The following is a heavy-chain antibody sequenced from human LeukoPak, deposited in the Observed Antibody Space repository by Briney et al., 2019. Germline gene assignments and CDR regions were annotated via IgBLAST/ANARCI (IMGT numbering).Heavy chain of an antibody. D-gene: IGHD3-10*01. J-gene: IGHJ5*02. CDR3: VSAKFLVRGVSWFDP. CDR2: INTSGST. V-gene: IGHV4-61*02. CDR1: GGSISSGSYY. Sequence: PSETLSLTCTVSGGSISSGSYYWSWIRQPAGKGLEWIGRINTSGSTNYNPSLKSRVTISVDTSKNQFSLKLTSVTAADTAVYYCVSAKFLVRGVSWFDPWGQGTLVTVSS.